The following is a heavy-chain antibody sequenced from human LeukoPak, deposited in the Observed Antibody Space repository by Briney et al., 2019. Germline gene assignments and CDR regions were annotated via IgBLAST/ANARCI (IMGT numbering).Heavy chain of an antibody. V-gene: IGHV4-34*01. D-gene: IGHD6-6*01. J-gene: IGHJ4*02. CDR3: ARDTGSSSGLDY. CDR1: GGSFSGYY. CDR2: IYYSGST. Sequence: SETLSLTCAVYGGSFSGYYWSWIRQPPGKGLEWIGSIYYSGSTYYNPSLKSRVTISVDTSKNQFSLKLSSVTAADTAVYYCARDTGSSSGLDYWGQGTLVTVSS.